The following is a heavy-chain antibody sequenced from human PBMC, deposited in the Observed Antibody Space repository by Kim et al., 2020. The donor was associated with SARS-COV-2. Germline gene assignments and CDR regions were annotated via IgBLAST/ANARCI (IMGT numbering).Heavy chain of an antibody. Sequence: DTYYPGSVKGRFTISRENAKNSLYLQMNSLRAGDTAVYYCARGMDRYFDLWGRGTLVTVSS. CDR3: ARGMDRYFDL. CDR2: DT. D-gene: IGHD2-2*03. V-gene: IGHV3-13*01. J-gene: IGHJ2*01.